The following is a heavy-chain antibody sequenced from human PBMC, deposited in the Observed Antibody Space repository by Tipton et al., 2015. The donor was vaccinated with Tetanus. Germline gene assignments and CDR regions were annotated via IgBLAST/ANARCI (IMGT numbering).Heavy chain of an antibody. Sequence: TLSLTCAVHGGSFSGYFWTWIRQPPGKGLEWIGEINESGSTSYNPSLKGRVTISIDTSKNQFSLNLKSVTAADTAIYYCAIWETVPTKMNYWGQGTLVTVSS. V-gene: IGHV4-34*01. CDR2: INESGST. D-gene: IGHD4-17*01. CDR1: GGSFSGYF. CDR3: AIWETVPTKMNY. J-gene: IGHJ4*02.